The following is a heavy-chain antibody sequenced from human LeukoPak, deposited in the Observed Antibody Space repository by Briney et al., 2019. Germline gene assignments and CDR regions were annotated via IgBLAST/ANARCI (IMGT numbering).Heavy chain of an antibody. Sequence: ASVKVSCKASGYTFTSYAIHWVRQAPGQRLDWMGGFDPEDGETIYAQKFQGRVTMTEDTSTDTAYMELSSLRSEDTAVYYCATDGGYCSSTSCYSDFDYWGQGTLVTVSS. CDR3: ATDGGYCSSTSCYSDFDY. CDR1: GYTFTSYA. J-gene: IGHJ4*02. CDR2: FDPEDGET. D-gene: IGHD2-2*01. V-gene: IGHV1-24*01.